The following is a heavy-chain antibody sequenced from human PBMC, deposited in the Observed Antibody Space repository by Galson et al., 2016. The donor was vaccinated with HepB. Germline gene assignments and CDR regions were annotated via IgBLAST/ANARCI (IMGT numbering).Heavy chain of an antibody. J-gene: IGHJ5*02. V-gene: IGHV4-39*01. D-gene: IGHD1-26*01. CDR1: GASIRNSVYY. CDR3: ARRGGSVGATSFDL. CDR2: VFYSGTT. Sequence: ETLSLTCSVSGASIRNSVYYWGWIRQPPGKGLEWIGSVFYSGTTYYNPSLKRGLTISVDTSKNQFSLKLTSVTAADTSVYYCARRGGSVGATSFDLWGQGTLVIVSS.